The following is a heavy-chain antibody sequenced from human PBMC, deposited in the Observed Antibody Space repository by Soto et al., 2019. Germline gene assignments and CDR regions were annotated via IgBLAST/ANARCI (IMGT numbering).Heavy chain of an antibody. CDR3: ARIGAAPGREYFQH. D-gene: IGHD6-13*01. CDR1: GFTFSSYW. J-gene: IGHJ1*01. Sequence: EVQLVESGGGLVHPGGSLKLSCAASGFTFSSYWMTWVRQAPGKGLEWVANIKQDGSEKYYVGSVEVRFPISRDNAENSLYLQMDSMGVEDTAVYYCARIGAAPGREYFQHWGQGTLVTVSS. V-gene: IGHV3-7*01. CDR2: IKQDGSEK.